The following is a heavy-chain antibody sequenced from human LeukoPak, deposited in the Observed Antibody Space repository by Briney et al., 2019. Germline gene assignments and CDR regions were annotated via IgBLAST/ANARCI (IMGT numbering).Heavy chain of an antibody. CDR1: GFTFSYYS. V-gene: IGHV3-48*04. CDR3: AELGITMIGGV. J-gene: IGHJ6*04. D-gene: IGHD3-10*02. CDR2: ISSSGSTI. Sequence: GGSLRLSCAASGFTFSYYSMNWVRQAPGKGLEWVSYISSSGSTIYYADSVKGRFTISRDNAKNSLYLRMNSLGAEDTAVYYCAELGITMIGGVWGKGTTVTISS.